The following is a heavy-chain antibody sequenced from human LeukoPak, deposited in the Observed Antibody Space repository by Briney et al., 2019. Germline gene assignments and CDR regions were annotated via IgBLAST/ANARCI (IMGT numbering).Heavy chain of an antibody. D-gene: IGHD1-26*01. CDR3: ARSGNPGNDLFDP. CDR1: GFTFSSYS. Sequence: GGSLRLSCAASGFTFSSYSMNWVRQAPGKGLEWVSSISSSSSYIYYADSVKGRFTISRDNAKNSLYLQMNSLRAEDTAVYYRARSGNPGNDLFDPWGQGTLVTVSS. J-gene: IGHJ5*02. V-gene: IGHV3-21*01. CDR2: ISSSSSYI.